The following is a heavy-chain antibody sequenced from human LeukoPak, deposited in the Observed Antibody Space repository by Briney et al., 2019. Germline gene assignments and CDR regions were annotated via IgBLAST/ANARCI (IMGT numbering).Heavy chain of an antibody. J-gene: IGHJ6*02. CDR1: GYTFTSYY. CDR2: INPSDVRT. Sequence: SVNVSCLPSGYTFTSYYMHWVRQAPGPPLEWMGIINPSDVRTSHAQKLQGKDTIPNDTSPSQVYMHLSSLRCEHTAGGYGASKMASDYYYGMDVWGQGTTVTVSS. CDR3: ASKMASDYYYGMDV. V-gene: IGHV1-46*01. D-gene: IGHD2-8*01.